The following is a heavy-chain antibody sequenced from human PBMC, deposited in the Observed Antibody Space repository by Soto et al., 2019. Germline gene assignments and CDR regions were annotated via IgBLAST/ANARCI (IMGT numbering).Heavy chain of an antibody. CDR3: ARDKLGYTYGKYYYSGLDV. Sequence: ASVKVSCKASGYTFTSCYMHWVRQDHGQGLEWMGIINPNGGSTSYAQKFQGRVTMTRDTSTSTVYMELSSLRSEDTAVYYCARDKLGYTYGKYYYSGLDVWGQGTTVTVSS. V-gene: IGHV1-46*01. CDR1: GYTFTSCY. J-gene: IGHJ6*02. D-gene: IGHD5-18*01. CDR2: INPNGGST.